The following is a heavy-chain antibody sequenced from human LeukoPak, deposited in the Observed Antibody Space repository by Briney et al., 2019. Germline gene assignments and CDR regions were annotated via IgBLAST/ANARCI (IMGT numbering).Heavy chain of an antibody. Sequence: PGGSLRLSCVASGLTFSNYGISWVRQAPGKGLEWVSYISSSGSTIYYADSVKGRFTISRDNAKNSLYLQMNSLRAEDTAVYYCARDCFGDCYSYWYFDLWGRGTLVTVSS. CDR1: GLTFSNYG. D-gene: IGHD2-21*02. V-gene: IGHV3-48*04. CDR3: ARDCFGDCYSYWYFDL. J-gene: IGHJ2*01. CDR2: ISSSGSTI.